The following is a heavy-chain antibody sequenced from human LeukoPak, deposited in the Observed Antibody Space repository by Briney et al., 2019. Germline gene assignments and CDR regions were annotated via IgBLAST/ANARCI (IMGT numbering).Heavy chain of an antibody. CDR2: INPNSGGT. V-gene: IGHV1-2*02. D-gene: IGHD2-2*01. J-gene: IGHJ6*03. CDR3: ARGVGTSLNTYYYYYYMDV. CDR1: GYTFTGYY. Sequence: ASVKVSCKASGYTFTGYYMHWVRQAPGQGLEWMGWINPNSGGTNYAQKLQGRVTMTRDTSISTAYMELSRLRSDDTAVYYCARGVGTSLNTYYYYYYMDVWGKGTTVTVSS.